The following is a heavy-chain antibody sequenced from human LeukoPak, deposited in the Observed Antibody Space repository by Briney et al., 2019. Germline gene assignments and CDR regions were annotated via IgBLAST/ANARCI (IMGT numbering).Heavy chain of an antibody. CDR2: ISDSGGST. V-gene: IGHV3-64*04. J-gene: IGHJ4*02. CDR3: ARGHHYYDSSAYYY. Sequence: GGSLRLSCSASGFPFSSYAMHWVRQAPGKGLEYVSAISDSGGSTYYADSVKGRFTISRDNSKNALYLQMNSLRAEDTAVYYCARGHHYYDSSAYYYWGQGTLVTVSS. CDR1: GFPFSSYA. D-gene: IGHD3-22*01.